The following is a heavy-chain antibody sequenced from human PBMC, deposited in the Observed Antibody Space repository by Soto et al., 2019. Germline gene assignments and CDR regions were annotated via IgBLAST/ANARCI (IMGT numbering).Heavy chain of an antibody. J-gene: IGHJ4*02. CDR1: GGSIGSYH. CDR2: IYSSGST. Sequence: SETLSLTCTVSGGSIGSYHWSWIRQPPGKGLEWIGYIYSSGSTNYTPSLKSRVTISVDTSKNQFSLRLSSVTAADTAVYYCARHPAVTGTAAYFDYWGQGTLVTVSS. V-gene: IGHV4-59*08. CDR3: ARHPAVTGTAAYFDY. D-gene: IGHD6-19*01.